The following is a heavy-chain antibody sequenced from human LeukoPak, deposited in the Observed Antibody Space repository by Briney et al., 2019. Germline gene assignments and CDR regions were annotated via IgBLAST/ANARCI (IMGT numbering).Heavy chain of an antibody. J-gene: IGHJ3*02. CDR3: ARVGYYYDSSGSVGAFDI. V-gene: IGHV3-21*01. D-gene: IGHD3-22*01. CDR1: GFTFSSYS. Sequence: RAGGSLRLSCAASGFTFSSYSMNWVRQAPGKGLEWVSSISSSSSSYIYYADSVKGRFTISRDNAKNSLYLQMNSLRAEDTAVYYCARVGYYYDSSGSVGAFDIWGQGTMVTVSS. CDR2: ISSSSSSYI.